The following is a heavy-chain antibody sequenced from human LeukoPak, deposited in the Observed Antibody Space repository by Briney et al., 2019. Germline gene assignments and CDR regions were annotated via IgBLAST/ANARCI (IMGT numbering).Heavy chain of an antibody. D-gene: IGHD2-21*01. CDR1: RFTFSSYE. Sequence: GGSLRLSCAASRFTFSSYEMNWARQAPGKGLEWISYISSSGNTIYYADSVKGRFTISRDNSKNTVYLQMNSLRAEDTAVYFCARGRRLGGDYYPIDFWGQGTLVTVSS. J-gene: IGHJ4*02. CDR2: ISSSGNTI. V-gene: IGHV3-48*03. CDR3: ARGRRLGGDYYPIDF.